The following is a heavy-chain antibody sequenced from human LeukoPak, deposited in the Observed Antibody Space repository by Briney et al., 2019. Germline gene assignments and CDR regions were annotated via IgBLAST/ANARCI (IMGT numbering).Heavy chain of an antibody. CDR3: ARLVATNYYDY. J-gene: IGHJ4*02. Sequence: PGGSLRLSCAASGFSFDDYGMSWVRQAPGKGLEWVSGINWIGGSTGYADSVKGRFTISRHNAKNSLYLQMNSLRAEDTAVYYCARLVATNYYDYWGQGTLVSVSS. CDR1: GFSFDDYG. D-gene: IGHD5-12*01. CDR2: INWIGGST. V-gene: IGHV3-20*04.